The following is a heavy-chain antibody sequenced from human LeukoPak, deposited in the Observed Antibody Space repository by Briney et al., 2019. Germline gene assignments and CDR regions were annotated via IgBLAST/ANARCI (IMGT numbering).Heavy chain of an antibody. V-gene: IGHV1-18*01. CDR2: ISAYNGNT. Sequence: GASVKVSCKACGYTFTSYGISWVRQAPGQGLEWMGWISAYNGNTNYAQKLQGRVTITTDTSTSTAYLELRSLRSDDTAVYYCARGSSSWPDDYWGQGTLVTVSS. CDR1: GYTFTSYG. D-gene: IGHD6-13*01. CDR3: ARGSSSWPDDY. J-gene: IGHJ4*02.